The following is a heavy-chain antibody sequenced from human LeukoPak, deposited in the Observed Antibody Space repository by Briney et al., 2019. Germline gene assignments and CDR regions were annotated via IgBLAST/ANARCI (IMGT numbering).Heavy chain of an antibody. V-gene: IGHV4-59*08. J-gene: IGHJ4*02. CDR3: ARLYYDFWSGYQYYFDY. CDR2: IYYSGST. CDR1: GGSISSYY. Sequence: SETLSLTCTVSGGSISSYYWSWIRQPPGKGLEWSGYIYYSGSTNYNPSLKSRVTISVDTSKNQFSLMLISLTPADTAVYYCARLYYDFWSGYQYYFDYWGQGTLVTVSS. D-gene: IGHD3-3*01.